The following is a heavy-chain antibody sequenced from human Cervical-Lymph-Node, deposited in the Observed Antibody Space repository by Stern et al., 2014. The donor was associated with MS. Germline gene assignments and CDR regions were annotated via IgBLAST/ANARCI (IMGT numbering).Heavy chain of an antibody. D-gene: IGHD1-26*01. CDR2: IIPIFATT. CDR1: GGTFSSYT. CDR3: AREGIPGAGGTFDN. V-gene: IGHV1-69*01. J-gene: IGHJ4*02. Sequence: VQLEESGAEVKKPGSSVKVSCNVSGGTFSSYTLNWVRHAPGQGLEWMGGIIPIFATTNYPQRFQGKVTITADGSTSTTYLEVSSLTSEDTAVYYCAREGIPGAGGTFDNWGQGTLVIVSS.